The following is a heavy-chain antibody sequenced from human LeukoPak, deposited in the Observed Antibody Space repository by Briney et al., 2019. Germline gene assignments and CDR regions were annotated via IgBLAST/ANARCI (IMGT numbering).Heavy chain of an antibody. J-gene: IGHJ4*02. CDR1: GGTFSSYA. CDR3: ARGYSGYDYGYFDY. V-gene: IGHV1-69*04. Sequence: SVKVSCKASGGTFSSYAISWVRQAPGQGLEWMGRIIPIFGIANYAQKFEGRVTITADKSTSTAYMELSSLRSEDTAVYYCARGYSGYDYGYFDYWGQGTLVTVSS. D-gene: IGHD5-12*01. CDR2: IIPIFGIA.